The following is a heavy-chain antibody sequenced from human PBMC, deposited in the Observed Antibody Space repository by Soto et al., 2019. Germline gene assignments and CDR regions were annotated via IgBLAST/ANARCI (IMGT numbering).Heavy chain of an antibody. CDR2: INPNRGGT. V-gene: IGHV1-2*02. D-gene: IGHD3-22*01. CDR1: GYTITGYY. J-gene: IGHJ4*02. Sequence: SVKVSCKASGYTITGYYMHCVRQAPGQELEWMGWINPNRGGTNYAQKLSGRVTMTRDTTISTAYMQLSRLRSDDTAVYYCAGGREVVITFFDYWGQGTLVTVSS. CDR3: AGGREVVITFFDY.